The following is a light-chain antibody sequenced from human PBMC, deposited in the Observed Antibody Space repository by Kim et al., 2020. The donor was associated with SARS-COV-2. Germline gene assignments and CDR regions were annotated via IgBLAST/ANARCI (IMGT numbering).Light chain of an antibody. CDR3: QQYGSLPLT. CDR2: GIS. J-gene: IGKJ4*01. Sequence: SPGETATLACGASQSVSSNYFAWYQQKPGQAPRLLIYGISSRATGIPDRFSGTGSGTDFTLTISRLEPEDSAVYFCQQYGSLPLTFGGGTKVDIK. CDR1: QSVSSNY. V-gene: IGKV3-20*01.